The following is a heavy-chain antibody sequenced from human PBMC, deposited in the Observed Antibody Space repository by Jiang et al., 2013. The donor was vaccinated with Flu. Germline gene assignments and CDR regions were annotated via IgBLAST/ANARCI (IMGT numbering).Heavy chain of an antibody. CDR1: GFTFSTYG. D-gene: IGHD6-13*01. Sequence: QLLESGGGVVQPGGSLRLSCAASGFTFSTYGMHWVRQAPGKGLEWVTLISHDGSNKYYADSVKGRFTISRDNSKSTLYLQMNSLTAEDTALYYCTRDPQPYSRSFPGDYWGQGTLVTVSS. CDR2: ISHDGSNK. CDR3: TRDPQPYSRSFPGDY. V-gene: IGHV3-33*05. J-gene: IGHJ4*02.